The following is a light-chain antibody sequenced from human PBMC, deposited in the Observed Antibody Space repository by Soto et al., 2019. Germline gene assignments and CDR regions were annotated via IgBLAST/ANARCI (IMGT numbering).Light chain of an antibody. Sequence: SSELTQPPSVSVSPGQTASITCSGDKLGDKYACWYQQKPGQSPVLVIYQDSKRPSGIPERFSGSNSGNPATLTISGTQAMDEADYYCQAWDSSTVVFGGGTKVTVL. V-gene: IGLV3-1*01. CDR3: QAWDSSTVV. CDR2: QDS. J-gene: IGLJ2*01. CDR1: KLGDKY.